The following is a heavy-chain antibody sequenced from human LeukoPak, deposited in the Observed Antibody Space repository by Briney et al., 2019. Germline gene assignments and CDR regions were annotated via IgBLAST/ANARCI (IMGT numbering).Heavy chain of an antibody. Sequence: PGGSLRLSCAASGFTFNNYAMTWVRQPPGKGPEWVSLISWKGDTTAYAESVRGRFTISRDNAKNSLYLQMDSLRVEDTAVYYCARGRECSGTGCYLPGIYWGQEILVTVSS. V-gene: IGHV3-20*04. J-gene: IGHJ4*02. CDR1: GFTFNNYA. CDR2: ISWKGDTT. D-gene: IGHD2-2*01. CDR3: ARGRECSGTGCYLPGIY.